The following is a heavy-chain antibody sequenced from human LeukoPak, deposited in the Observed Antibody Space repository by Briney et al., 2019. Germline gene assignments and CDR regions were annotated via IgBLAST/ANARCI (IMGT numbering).Heavy chain of an antibody. V-gene: IGHV3-53*01. Sequence: PGGSLRLSCAASGFTVSSNYMSWVRQAPGKGLEWVSVIYSGGSTYYADSVKGRFTISRDNSKNTLYLQMNSLRAEDTAVYYCARDTGSGHCSGGRCRGAFDIWGQGTMVTVSS. J-gene: IGHJ3*02. D-gene: IGHD2-15*01. CDR2: IYSGGST. CDR3: ARDTGSGHCSGGRCRGAFDI. CDR1: GFTVSSNY.